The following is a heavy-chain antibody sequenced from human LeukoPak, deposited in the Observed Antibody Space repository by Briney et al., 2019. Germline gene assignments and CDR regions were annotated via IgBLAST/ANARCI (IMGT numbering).Heavy chain of an antibody. V-gene: IGHV3-48*04. CDR3: ARVLGGSYYECDY. D-gene: IGHD1-26*01. J-gene: IGHJ4*02. Sequence: PGGSLRLSCAASGFPFSNYGMNWVRQAPGKGLEWVSYISSSSSTIYYADSVKGRFTISRDNAKNSLYLQMNSLRAEDTALYYCARVLGGSYYECDYWGQGTLVTVSS. CDR1: GFPFSNYG. CDR2: ISSSSSTI.